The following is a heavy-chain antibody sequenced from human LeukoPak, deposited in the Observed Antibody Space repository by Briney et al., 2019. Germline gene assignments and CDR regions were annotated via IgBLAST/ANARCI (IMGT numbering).Heavy chain of an antibody. CDR1: TGSISSFY. J-gene: IGHJ4*02. Sequence: SGTLSRTCIVSTGSISSFYWSWIRQPPGKGLEWIGYTFYSGRTNYNTSLKRQVTISVDTSKNQFSLKLSSVSAADPDVYYCGTSLGGATPYDYWGQGTLVTVSS. CDR2: TFYSGRT. V-gene: IGHV4-59*01. D-gene: IGHD1-26*01. CDR3: GTSLGGATPYDY.